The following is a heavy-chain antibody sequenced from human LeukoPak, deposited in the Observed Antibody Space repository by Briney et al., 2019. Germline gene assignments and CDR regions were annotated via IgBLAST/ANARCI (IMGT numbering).Heavy chain of an antibody. V-gene: IGHV2-5*01. Sequence: ESGPTLVNPTQTLTLTCTFSGFSLSTSGVGVGWFRQPPGKALEWLILIYGNDDKRYSPFLKSRLTTTKDTSKNQVVLTMTNMDPVDTATYYCARLDYGSIDYWGQGTLVTVSS. CDR3: ARLDYGSIDY. D-gene: IGHD4-17*01. CDR2: IYGNDDK. CDR1: GFSLSTSGVG. J-gene: IGHJ4*02.